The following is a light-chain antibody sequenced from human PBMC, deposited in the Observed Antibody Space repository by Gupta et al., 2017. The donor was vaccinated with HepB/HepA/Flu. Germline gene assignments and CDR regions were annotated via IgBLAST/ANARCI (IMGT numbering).Light chain of an antibody. J-gene: IGKJ5*01. CDR3: QHSYSTPIT. CDR2: AAS. V-gene: IGKV1-39*01. Sequence: TQSPSSLSASVGDRVTITCRASQSISSYLNWYQQKPGKAPKLLIYAASSLQSGVPSRFSGSGSGTDFTLTISSLQPEDFATYYCQHSYSTPITFGQGTRLEIK. CDR1: QSISSY.